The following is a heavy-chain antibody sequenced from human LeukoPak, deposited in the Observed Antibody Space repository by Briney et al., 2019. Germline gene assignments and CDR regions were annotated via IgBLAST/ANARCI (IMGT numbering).Heavy chain of an antibody. CDR3: ATDEIGYCSGGSCYYYMDA. Sequence: SETLSLTCTVSGGSISSYYWSWIRQPPGKGLEWIGYIYYSGSTNYNPSLKSRVTISVDASKNQFSLKLSSVTAADTAVYYCATDEIGYCSGGSCYYYMDAWGKGTTVTVSS. V-gene: IGHV4-59*01. J-gene: IGHJ6*03. CDR1: GGSISSYY. CDR2: IYYSGST. D-gene: IGHD2-15*01.